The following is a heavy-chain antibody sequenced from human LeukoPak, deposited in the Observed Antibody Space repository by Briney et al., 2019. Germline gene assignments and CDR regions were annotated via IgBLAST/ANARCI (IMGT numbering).Heavy chain of an antibody. CDR2: INGDGTTI. J-gene: IGHJ5*02. D-gene: IGHD2-8*01. V-gene: IGHV3-74*01. CDR1: GFTFSSYW. CDR3: TRRVDAARWYDP. Sequence: PGGSLRLSCAASGFTFSSYWMHWVRQAPGEGLVWVSRINGDGTTISYAGSVKGRFTISRDNAKNTLYLQMNSLRAEGTAIYYCTRRVDAARWYDPWGQGTLVTVSS.